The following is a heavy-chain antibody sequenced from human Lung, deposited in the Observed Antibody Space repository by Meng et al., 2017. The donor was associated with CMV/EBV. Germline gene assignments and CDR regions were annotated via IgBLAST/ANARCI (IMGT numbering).Heavy chain of an antibody. CDR3: ARKVVRASDAFDI. V-gene: IGHV1-2*02. CDR2: INSKIGDA. D-gene: IGHD3-16*02. CDR1: GYTFTGYY. J-gene: IGHJ3*02. Sequence: ASVXVSCKASGYTFTGYYLHWVRQAPGQGLEWMGWINSKIGDANYTQKFQGRVTVTRDTSISTAYMELKRLTYDDTAVYFCARKVVRASDAFDIWGQGTMVTVAS.